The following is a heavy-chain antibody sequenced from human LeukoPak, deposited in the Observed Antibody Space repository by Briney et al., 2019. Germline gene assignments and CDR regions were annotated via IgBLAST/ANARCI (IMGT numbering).Heavy chain of an antibody. J-gene: IGHJ4*02. CDR3: ARSTRSGSYTAGLNY. Sequence: SETLSLTCSVSGGSISSYYWTWIRQPPGKGLEWIGYIFHSDTTKYNPSLNSRVSISVDTSQNSFSLKLTSVTAADTAVYYCARSTRSGSYTAGLNYWGQGNLVTVSS. CDR1: GGSISSYY. CDR2: IFHSDTT. D-gene: IGHD1-26*01. V-gene: IGHV4-59*01.